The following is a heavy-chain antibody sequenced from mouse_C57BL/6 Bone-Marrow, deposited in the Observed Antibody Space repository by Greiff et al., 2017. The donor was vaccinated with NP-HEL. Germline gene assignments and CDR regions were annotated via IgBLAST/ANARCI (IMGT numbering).Heavy chain of an antibody. CDR1: GFTFSDYY. J-gene: IGHJ3*01. CDR3: ARDDGSSPFAY. Sequence: EVMLVESEVGLVQPGSSMKLSCTASGFTFSDYYMAWVRQVPEKGLEWVANINYDGSSTYYLDSLKSRFIISRDNAKNILYLQMSSLKSEDTATYYCARDDGSSPFAYWGQGTLVTVSA. V-gene: IGHV5-16*01. CDR2: INYDGSST. D-gene: IGHD1-1*01.